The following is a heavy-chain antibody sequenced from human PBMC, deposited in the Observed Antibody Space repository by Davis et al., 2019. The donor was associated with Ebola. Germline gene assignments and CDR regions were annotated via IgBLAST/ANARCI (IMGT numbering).Heavy chain of an antibody. V-gene: IGHV4-59*12. D-gene: IGHD1-1*01. Sequence: MPSETLSLTCTVSACSTSSYYCSWIRQPPGKGLEWIGYIYYSGSTNYNPSLKSRVTISVDTSKNQFSLKLSSVTAADTAVYYCARASWLGTGPYEWGQGTLVTVSS. CDR3: ARASWLGTGPYE. J-gene: IGHJ4*02. CDR2: IYYSGST. CDR1: ACSTSSYY.